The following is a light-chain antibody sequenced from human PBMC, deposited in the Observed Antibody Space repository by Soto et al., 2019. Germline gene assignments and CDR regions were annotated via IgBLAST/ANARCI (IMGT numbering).Light chain of an antibody. J-gene: IGKJ5*01. CDR1: QIITTF. CDR3: QQYYSSIT. CDR2: DTS. Sequence: DIQITQSPSTLSASVGDRVTITCRASQIITTFLAWYQQKPGKAPKVLIYDTSSLEPGVPSRFTASGSETEFTLTISSLQAEDVALYYCQQYYSSITFGQGTRLEIK. V-gene: IGKV1-5*01.